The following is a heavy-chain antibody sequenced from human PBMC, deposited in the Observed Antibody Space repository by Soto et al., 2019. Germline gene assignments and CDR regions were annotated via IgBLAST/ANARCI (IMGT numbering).Heavy chain of an antibody. D-gene: IGHD3-22*01. CDR3: ASHSRDSTASWYYFDS. CDR2: ISSSSSYI. J-gene: IGHJ4*02. CDR1: GFTFSSYS. Sequence: SLRLSCAASGFTFSSYSMNWVRQAPGKGLEWVSSISSSSSYIYYADSVKGRFTISRDNAKNSLYLQMNSLRAEDTAVYYCASHSRDSTASWYYFDSWGQGPLVT. V-gene: IGHV3-21*01.